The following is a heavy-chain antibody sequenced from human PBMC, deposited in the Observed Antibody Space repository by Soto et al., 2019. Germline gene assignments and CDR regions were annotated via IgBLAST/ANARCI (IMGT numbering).Heavy chain of an antibody. J-gene: IGHJ4*02. V-gene: IGHV3-30-3*01. CDR1: GFTFSTYA. CDR3: ARAAATMTTIYYFDY. D-gene: IGHD4-17*01. Sequence: QVQLVESGGGVVQPGGSLRLSCAASGFTFSTYAMYWARQAPGKGLEWVAVISYDGSNKYYADSVKGRFTISRDDSKNTPYLQMNSLRAEDTAVYYCARAAATMTTIYYFDYWGQGTLVTVSS. CDR2: ISYDGSNK.